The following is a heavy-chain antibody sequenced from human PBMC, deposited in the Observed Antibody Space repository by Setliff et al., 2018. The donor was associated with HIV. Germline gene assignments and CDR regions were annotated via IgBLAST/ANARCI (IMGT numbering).Heavy chain of an antibody. CDR2: INYAGIT. CDR1: GGSFTDYN. CDR3: ARPTGGGNFDL. Sequence: TLSLTCAVYGGSFTDYNWSWLRQPPGKGLEWIGEINYAGITDYNPSLESRLSIAVDTSTNQFSLNLTSVTAADTAMYFCARPTGGGNFDLWGQGTMVTV. V-gene: IGHV4-34*01. J-gene: IGHJ3*01. D-gene: IGHD7-27*01.